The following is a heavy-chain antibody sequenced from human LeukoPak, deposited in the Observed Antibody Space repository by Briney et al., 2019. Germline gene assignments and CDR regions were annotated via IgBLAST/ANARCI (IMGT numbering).Heavy chain of an antibody. CDR1: GYTFTGYY. V-gene: IGHV1-2*02. CDR2: INPNSGGT. Sequence: ASVKVSCKASGYTFTGYYMHWVRQAPGQGLEWMGWINPNSGGTNYAQKFQGRVTMTRDTSISTAYMELSRLRSDDTAVYYCARVRVVVPALPFDYWGQGTLVTVSS. CDR3: ARVRVVVPALPFDY. J-gene: IGHJ4*02. D-gene: IGHD2-2*01.